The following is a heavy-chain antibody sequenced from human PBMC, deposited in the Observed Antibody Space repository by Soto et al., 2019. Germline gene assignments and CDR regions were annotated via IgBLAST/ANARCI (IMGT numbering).Heavy chain of an antibody. V-gene: IGHV4-59*12. CDR1: GGSISSYY. CDR3: ARYMVPATYYYYGMDV. Sequence: SETLSLTCTVSGGSISSYYWSWIRQPPGKGLEWIGYIYYSGSTNYNPSLKSRVTISVDTSKNQFSLKLSSVTAADTAVYYCARYMVPATYYYYGMDVWGQGTTVTVSS. CDR2: IYYSGST. D-gene: IGHD2-2*01. J-gene: IGHJ6*02.